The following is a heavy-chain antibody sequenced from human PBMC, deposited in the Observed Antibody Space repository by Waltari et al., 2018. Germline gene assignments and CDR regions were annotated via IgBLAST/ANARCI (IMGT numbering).Heavy chain of an antibody. CDR3: ARLWNGPDS. Sequence: EVQLVESGGDLVHPGGSLRVSCAASGFTFSNHWMSWVRQAPGKGSEWVANKRQDGGEQNNADSVMGRFTISRDNAKNSLYLEMNSLRPEDTAVYYCARLWNGPDSWGQGTLVTVSS. J-gene: IGHJ4*02. D-gene: IGHD1-1*01. CDR2: KRQDGGEQ. V-gene: IGHV3-7*03. CDR1: GFTFSNHW.